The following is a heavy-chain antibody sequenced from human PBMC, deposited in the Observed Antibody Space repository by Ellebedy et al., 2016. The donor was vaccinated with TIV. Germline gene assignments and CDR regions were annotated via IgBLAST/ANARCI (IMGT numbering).Heavy chain of an antibody. CDR2: IDWDDGK. V-gene: IGHV2-70*12. CDR1: GFSLTTNGMC. Sequence: SGPTLVKPTQTVTLMCSFSGFSLTTNGMCVSWIRQPPGKALEWLALIDWDDGKYYDTSLRTRLTISKGASKNQVVLTITNVDPGDTATYYCARNIPGDYYYGMDVWGPGTTVIVSS. CDR3: ARNIPGDYYYGMDV. J-gene: IGHJ6*02. D-gene: IGHD3-10*01.